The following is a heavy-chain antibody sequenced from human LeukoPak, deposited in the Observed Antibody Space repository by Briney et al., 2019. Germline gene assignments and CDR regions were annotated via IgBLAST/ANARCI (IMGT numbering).Heavy chain of an antibody. Sequence: PGGSLRLSCAASGFTFSSYGMHWVRQAPGKGLEWVAVISYDGSNKYYADSVKGRFTISRDNSKNTLYLQMNSLRAEDTAVYYCAKDRLFNYYYMDVWGKGTTVTVSS. D-gene: IGHD6-6*01. CDR2: ISYDGSNK. CDR1: GFTFSSYG. CDR3: AKDRLFNYYYMDV. V-gene: IGHV3-30*18. J-gene: IGHJ6*03.